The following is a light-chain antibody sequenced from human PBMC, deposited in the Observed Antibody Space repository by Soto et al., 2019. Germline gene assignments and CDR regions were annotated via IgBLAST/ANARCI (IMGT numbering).Light chain of an antibody. Sequence: QSVLTQPPSVSGAPGQRVTISCTGSSSNIGAGYDVHWYQQLPGTAPKLLVYGYNNRPSGVPDRFSVSKSGTSASLTITGHQTEDEADYYCQSYDSSLSAWVFGGGTKVTVL. CDR1: SSNIGAGYD. J-gene: IGLJ2*01. CDR3: QSYDSSLSAWV. V-gene: IGLV1-40*01. CDR2: GYN.